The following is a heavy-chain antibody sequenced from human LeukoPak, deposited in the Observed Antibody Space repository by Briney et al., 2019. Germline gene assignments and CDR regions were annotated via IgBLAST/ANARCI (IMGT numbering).Heavy chain of an antibody. J-gene: IGHJ5*01. D-gene: IGHD2-15*01. CDR1: GLNFSDYG. CDR2: FRNDGNYE. CDR3: AKGGSPSHNWFNS. Sequence: GGVLRLFREASGLNFSDYGMHWVRQAPRKGPEGVPFFRNDGNYEYSLVSVKGRFTICRHNSRSPLFLQMNSRRAEDTAVYYCAKGGSPSHNWFNSWGQGTLVTVSS. V-gene: IGHV3-30*02.